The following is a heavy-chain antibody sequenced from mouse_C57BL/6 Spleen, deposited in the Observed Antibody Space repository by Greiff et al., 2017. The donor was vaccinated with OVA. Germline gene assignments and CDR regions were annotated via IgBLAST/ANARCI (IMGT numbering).Heavy chain of an antibody. CDR1: GYTFTSYW. D-gene: IGHD4-1*01. V-gene: IGHV1-69*01. Sequence: VQLQQPGAELVMPGASVKLSCKASGYTFTSYWMHWVKQRPGQGLEWIGEIDPSDSYTNYNQKFKGKSTLTVDKSSSTAYMQLSSLTSEDSAVYYCARGDWDVGYWGQGTTLTVSS. CDR2: IDPSDSYT. J-gene: IGHJ2*01. CDR3: ARGDWDVGY.